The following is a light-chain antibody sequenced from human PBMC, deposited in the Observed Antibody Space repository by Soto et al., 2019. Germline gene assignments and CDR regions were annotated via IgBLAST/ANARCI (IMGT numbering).Light chain of an antibody. V-gene: IGKV2-28*01. Sequence: VMTQSALSLPVTPGEPSSISCSSSQSLLHSNGYNYLDWYLQKPGQSPQLLIYLGSNRAYGVPERFSGSGSGTDFTLKISRVEAEDVGVYYCMQALQTPWTFGQGTKVDI. CDR3: MQALQTPWT. CDR1: QSLLHSNGYNY. CDR2: LGS. J-gene: IGKJ1*01.